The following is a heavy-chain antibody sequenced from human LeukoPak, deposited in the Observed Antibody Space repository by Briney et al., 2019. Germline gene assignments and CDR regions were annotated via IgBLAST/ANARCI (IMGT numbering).Heavy chain of an antibody. J-gene: IGHJ6*03. D-gene: IGHD3-10*01. CDR3: ARRVTMVRGVIIGYYYYYYMDV. CDR2: IYYSGST. Sequence: SETLSLTCTVSGGSISSSSYYWGWIRQPPGKGLEWIGSIYYSGSTYYNPSLKSRVTISVDTSKNQFSLKLSSVTAADTAVYYCARRVTMVRGVIIGYYYYYYMDVWGKGTTVTISS. CDR1: GGSISSSSYY. V-gene: IGHV4-39*07.